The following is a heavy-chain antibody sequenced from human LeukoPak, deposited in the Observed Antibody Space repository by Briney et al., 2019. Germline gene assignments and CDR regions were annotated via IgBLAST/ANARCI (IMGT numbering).Heavy chain of an antibody. CDR1: GFTFSSYG. CDR2: ISYDGSSK. CDR3: AKDVEVPLDY. J-gene: IGHJ4*02. D-gene: IGHD2-2*01. V-gene: IGHV3-30*18. Sequence: GGSLRLSCAASGFTFSSYGMHWVRQAPGKGLEWVAIISYDGSSKYNADSVKGRFTVSRDNSKNTLYLQMNSLRAEDTAVYYCAKDVEVPLDYWGQGTLVTVSS.